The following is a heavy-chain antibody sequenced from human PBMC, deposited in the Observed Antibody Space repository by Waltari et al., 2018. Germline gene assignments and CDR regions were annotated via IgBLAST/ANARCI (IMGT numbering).Heavy chain of an antibody. CDR1: GFTFDNYA. D-gene: IGHD3-3*01. V-gene: IGHV3-9*01. Sequence: EVQLVESGGGLVQPGRSLRLSCAASGFTFDNYAMHWVRQAPWKGLGWVSGSSWEGDSIGYADSVRGRFTISRDNAKNSLYLQMNSLSSEDTAFYYCAKGLSRITIVGVASHWGQGTLVTVSS. CDR3: AKGLSRITIVGVASH. CDR2: SSWEGDSI. J-gene: IGHJ4*02.